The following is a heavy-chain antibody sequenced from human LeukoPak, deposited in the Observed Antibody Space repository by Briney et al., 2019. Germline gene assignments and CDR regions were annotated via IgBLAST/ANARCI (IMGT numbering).Heavy chain of an antibody. D-gene: IGHD5-24*01. Sequence: ASVKVSCKASGGTFSSYAISWVRQAPGQGLEWMGRIIPILGIANYAQKFQGRVTITADKSTSTAYMELSSLRSEDTAVYYRARRSTRRTPIVEMATTTDPRSDYWGQGTLVTVSS. CDR2: IIPILGIA. CDR1: GGTFSSYA. J-gene: IGHJ4*02. CDR3: ARRSTRRTPIVEMATTTDPRSDY. V-gene: IGHV1-69*04.